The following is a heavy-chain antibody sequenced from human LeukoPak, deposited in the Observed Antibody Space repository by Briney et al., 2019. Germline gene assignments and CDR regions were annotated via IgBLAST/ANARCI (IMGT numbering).Heavy chain of an antibody. Sequence: PSETLSLTCTVSGGSISSYYWSWIRQPPGKGLKWIGYIYYSGSANYNPSLKSRVTISVDTSKNQFSLKLSSVTIAGTAVYYCARGRLYRYDINYYYYGMDVWGQGTTVTVSS. D-gene: IGHD5-18*01. CDR2: IYYSGSA. CDR3: ARGRLYRYDINYYYYGMDV. J-gene: IGHJ6*02. CDR1: GGSISSYY. V-gene: IGHV4-59*01.